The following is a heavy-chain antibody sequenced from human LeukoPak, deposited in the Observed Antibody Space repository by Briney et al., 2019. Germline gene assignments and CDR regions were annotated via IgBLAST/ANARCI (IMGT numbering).Heavy chain of an antibody. CDR1: GFTFSSYW. V-gene: IGHV3-7*01. J-gene: IGHJ4*02. CDR3: ASEPYYYDSSGHDY. CDR2: IKQDGSDK. Sequence: GSLRLSCAASGFTFSSYWMTWVRQAPGKGLEWVANIKQDGSDKYYVDSVKGRFSISRDNAKNSLYLQMNSLRAEDTAVYYCASEPYYYDSSGHDYWGQGTLVTVSS. D-gene: IGHD3-22*01.